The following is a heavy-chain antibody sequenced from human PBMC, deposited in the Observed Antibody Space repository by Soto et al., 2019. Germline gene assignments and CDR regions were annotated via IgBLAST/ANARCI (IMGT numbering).Heavy chain of an antibody. Sequence: EVQLLESGGGLVQPGGSLRLSCAASGFSFSNYAMSWVRQAPGKGLEWVAAISATGGSTFYQDSVKGRFTISRDNSKNTLDVHMNSLRAEDTAVYYCAKDSGAIAEREVFDYWGQGTLVTVSS. J-gene: IGHJ4*02. CDR1: GFSFSNYA. CDR2: ISATGGST. D-gene: IGHD6-13*01. V-gene: IGHV3-23*01. CDR3: AKDSGAIAEREVFDY.